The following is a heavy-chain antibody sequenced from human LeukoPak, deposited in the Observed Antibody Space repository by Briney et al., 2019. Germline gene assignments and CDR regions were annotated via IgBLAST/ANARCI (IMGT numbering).Heavy chain of an antibody. Sequence: GGSLRLSCAASGFTFSSYSMNWVRQAPGKGLEWVSSISSSSSYIYYADSVKGRFTISRDNSKNTLYLQMNSLRAEDTAVYYCAKGSSSWYYYYGMDVWGQGTTVTVSS. D-gene: IGHD6-13*01. J-gene: IGHJ6*02. CDR3: AKGSSSWYYYYGMDV. V-gene: IGHV3-21*04. CDR2: ISSSSSYI. CDR1: GFTFSSYS.